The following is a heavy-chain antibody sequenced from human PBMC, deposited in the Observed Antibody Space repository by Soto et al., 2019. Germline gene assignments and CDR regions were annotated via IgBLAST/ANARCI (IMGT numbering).Heavy chain of an antibody. Sequence: QVQLQQWGAGLLKPSETLSLTCAVYGGSFSGYYWSWIRQPPGKGLEGIGEINHSGSTNYNPSHKKRVTRSVDTSKDQFSPKLSSVPAADTAVYYCARAGEQWLVRWFDPWGQGTLVTVSS. CDR3: ARAGEQWLVRWFDP. CDR1: GGSFSGYY. J-gene: IGHJ5*02. V-gene: IGHV4-34*01. CDR2: INHSGST. D-gene: IGHD6-19*01.